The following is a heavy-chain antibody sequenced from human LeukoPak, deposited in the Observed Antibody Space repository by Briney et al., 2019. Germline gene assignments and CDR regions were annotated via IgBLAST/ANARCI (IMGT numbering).Heavy chain of an antibody. J-gene: IGHJ3*02. D-gene: IGHD6-19*01. Sequence: PSETLSLTCTVSGGSINSGSYYWSWIRQPAGKGLEWIGRIYTSGSTKYNPSLKSRVTISVDTSKNQFSLKLSSVTAADTAVYYCARGPVTSQWLVRLGAFDIWGQGTMVTVSS. V-gene: IGHV4-61*02. CDR2: IYTSGST. CDR3: ARGPVTSQWLVRLGAFDI. CDR1: GGSINSGSYY.